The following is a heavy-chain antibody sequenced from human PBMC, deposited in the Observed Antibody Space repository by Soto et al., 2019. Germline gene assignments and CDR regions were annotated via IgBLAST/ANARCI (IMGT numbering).Heavy chain of an antibody. J-gene: IGHJ6*02. V-gene: IGHV1-69*13. CDR3: ARGDCGGNRGGRGGYYYSGMDV. Sequence: ASVKVSCKASGGTFSSYAISWVRQAPGQGLEWMGGIIPIFGTANYAQKFQGRVTITADESTSTAYMELSSLRSEDTAVYYCARGDCGGNRGGRGGYYYSGMDVWGQGTTVTVSS. D-gene: IGHD4-17*01. CDR2: IIPIFGTA. CDR1: GGTFSSYA.